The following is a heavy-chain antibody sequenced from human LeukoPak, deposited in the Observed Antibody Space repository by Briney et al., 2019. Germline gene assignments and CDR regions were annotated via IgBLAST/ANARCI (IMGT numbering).Heavy chain of an antibody. Sequence: GGSLRLSCTVSGLRFSTYAMSWGRQAPGKGLEWVSSISGSGGSTYYADSVKGRFTVSRDNSKNTVYLELNSLRAEDRAIYFCAKGGQNFDFWRFDYWGQGTLVTVSS. CDR2: ISGSGGST. D-gene: IGHD3-3*01. CDR1: GLRFSTYA. J-gene: IGHJ4*02. CDR3: AKGGQNFDFWRFDY. V-gene: IGHV3-23*01.